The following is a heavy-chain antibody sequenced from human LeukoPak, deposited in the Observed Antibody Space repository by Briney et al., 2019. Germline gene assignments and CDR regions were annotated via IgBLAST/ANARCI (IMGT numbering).Heavy chain of an antibody. Sequence: SETLSLTCTVSGGSISSGGHYWTWIRQHPGKGLEWIGYVYYSGTTYYNPSLRSRVTISVDTSKNQFSLGLTSVTAADTAVYYCARDNSGWLYLDYWGQGTLVTVSS. CDR2: VYYSGTT. J-gene: IGHJ4*02. CDR3: ARDNSGWLYLDY. CDR1: GGSISSGGHY. V-gene: IGHV4-31*03. D-gene: IGHD6-19*01.